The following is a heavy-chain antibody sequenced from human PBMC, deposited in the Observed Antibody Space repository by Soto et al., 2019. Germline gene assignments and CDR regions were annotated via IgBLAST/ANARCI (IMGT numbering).Heavy chain of an antibody. J-gene: IGHJ4*02. D-gene: IGHD2-15*01. CDR3: ARDQGYCSGGSCYAAGY. V-gene: IGHV3-74*01. CDR2: INSDGSTT. CDR1: GFTFSTYW. Sequence: EVQLVESGGGLVQPGGSLRLSCAASGFTFSTYWMHWVRQAPGKGLVWVSRINSDGSTTDYADSVRGRFTLSRDNAKNTLYLQMKSVRGEDTAVYYCARDQGYCSGGSCYAAGYWGQGTLVTVSS.